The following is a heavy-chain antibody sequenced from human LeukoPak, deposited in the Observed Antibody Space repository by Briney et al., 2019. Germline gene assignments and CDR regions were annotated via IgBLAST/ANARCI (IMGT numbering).Heavy chain of an antibody. CDR1: GFTFRSYA. D-gene: IGHD6-13*01. CDR2: ISGSGGST. J-gene: IGHJ4*02. V-gene: IGHV3-23*01. CDR3: AKERLAAAGTILKILEFDY. Sequence: GGSLRLSCAASGFTFRSYAMSWVRQAPGKGLEWVSAISGSGGSTYYADSVKGRFTISRDNSKNTLYLQMNSLRAEDTAVYYCAKERLAAAGTILKILEFDYWGQGTLVTVSS.